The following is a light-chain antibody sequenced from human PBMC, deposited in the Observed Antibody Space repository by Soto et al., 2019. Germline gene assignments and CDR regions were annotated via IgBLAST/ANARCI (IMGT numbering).Light chain of an antibody. J-gene: IGKJ4*01. CDR1: QSVTNNY. CDR2: DAS. CDR3: QQCAQSPLT. Sequence: EIVLTQSPGTLSLSPGERATLSCRASQSVTNNYLAWFQQKPGQAPRLLIYDASNRATGIPDRFSGSGSGTDFTLTISRLEPEDFAVYYCQQCAQSPLTFGGGTKVEIK. V-gene: IGKV3-20*01.